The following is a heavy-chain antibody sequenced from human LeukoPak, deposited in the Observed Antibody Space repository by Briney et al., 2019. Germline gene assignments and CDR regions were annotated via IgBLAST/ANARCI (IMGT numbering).Heavy chain of an antibody. D-gene: IGHD6-6*01. V-gene: IGHV3-30*18. CDR1: GFTFSSYG. J-gene: IGHJ4*02. Sequence: PGRSLRLSCAASGFTFSSYGMHWVRQAPGKGLEWVAVISYDGSNKYYADSVKGRFTISRDNSKNTLYLQMNSLRAEDTAVYYCAKDSSSSNFDYWGQGTLVTVSS. CDR3: AKDSSSSNFDY. CDR2: ISYDGSNK.